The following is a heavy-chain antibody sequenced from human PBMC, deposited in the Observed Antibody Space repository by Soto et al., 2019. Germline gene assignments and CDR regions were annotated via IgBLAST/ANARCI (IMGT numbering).Heavy chain of an antibody. J-gene: IGHJ4*02. Sequence: QVQLVQSGAEVKKPGASVKVSCKASGYTFTSYGISWVRQAPGQGLEWMGWISAYNGNTNYAQKLQGRVTMNTDTSTSTGYMELRSLRSDDTAVYYCARSRIAANRGGSFDYWGQGTLVTVSS. D-gene: IGHD5-12*01. CDR3: ARSRIAANRGGSFDY. CDR1: GYTFTSYG. CDR2: ISAYNGNT. V-gene: IGHV1-18*01.